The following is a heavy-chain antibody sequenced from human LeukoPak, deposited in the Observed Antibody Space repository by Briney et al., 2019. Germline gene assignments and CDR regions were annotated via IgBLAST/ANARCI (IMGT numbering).Heavy chain of an antibody. CDR1: GYTFTNYG. CDR2: ISGYNGNT. Sequence: ASVKVSCKASGYTFTNYGISWVRQAPGQGLEWMGWISGYNGNTKYAQKFQSRVTMTTDTSTNTVNMELRSLRSDDTAVYYCAGGRDYGGNSCFDYWGQGTLVTVSS. V-gene: IGHV1-18*01. CDR3: AGGRDYGGNSCFDY. J-gene: IGHJ4*02. D-gene: IGHD4-23*01.